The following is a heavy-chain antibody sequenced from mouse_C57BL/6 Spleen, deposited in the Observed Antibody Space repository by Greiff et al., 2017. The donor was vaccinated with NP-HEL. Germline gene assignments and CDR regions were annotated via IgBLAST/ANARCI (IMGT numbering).Heavy chain of an antibody. Sequence: EVMLVESGEGLVKPGGSLKLSCAASGFTFSSYAMSWVRQTPEKRLEWVAYISSGGDYIYYADTVKGRFTISRDNARNTLYLQMSSLKSEDTAMYYCTRGDDGYYWFAYWGQGTLVTVSA. V-gene: IGHV5-9-1*02. CDR2: ISSGGDYI. CDR1: GFTFSSYA. D-gene: IGHD2-3*01. CDR3: TRGDDGYYWFAY. J-gene: IGHJ3*01.